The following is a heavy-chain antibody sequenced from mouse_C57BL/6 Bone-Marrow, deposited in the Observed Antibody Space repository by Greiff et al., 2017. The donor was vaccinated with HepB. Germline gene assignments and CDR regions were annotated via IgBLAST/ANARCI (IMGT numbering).Heavy chain of an antibody. Sequence: EVQVVESEGGLVQPGSSMKLSCTASGFTFSDYYMAWVRQVPEKGLEWVANINYDGSSTYYLDSLKSRFIISRDNAKNILYLQMSSLKSEDTATYYCARGKIYYDYDEGYFDVWGTGTTVTVSS. CDR3: ARGKIYYDYDEGYFDV. J-gene: IGHJ1*03. CDR2: INYDGSST. D-gene: IGHD2-4*01. CDR1: GFTFSDYY. V-gene: IGHV5-16*01.